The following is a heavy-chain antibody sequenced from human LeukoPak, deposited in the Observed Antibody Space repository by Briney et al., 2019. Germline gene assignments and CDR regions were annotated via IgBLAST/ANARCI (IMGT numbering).Heavy chain of an antibody. D-gene: IGHD2-2*01. CDR3: ARVQSYAYGFDY. J-gene: IGHJ4*02. CDR1: GYSISSGYY. CDR2: IHHRGST. V-gene: IGHV4-38-2*02. Sequence: SETLSLTCTVSGYSISSGYYWGWIRQPPGKGLEWIGSIHHRGSTYYNPALKSRVTISVDTSKKQFSLNLRSVTAADTAVYYCARVQSYAYGFDYWGQGTLVTVSS.